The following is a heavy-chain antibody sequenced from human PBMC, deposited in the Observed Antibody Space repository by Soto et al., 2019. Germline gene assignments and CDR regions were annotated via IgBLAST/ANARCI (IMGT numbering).Heavy chain of an antibody. Sequence: GGSLRLSCAASGFTFNIYSMNWVRQAPGKGLEWVSSISSSSSTIYYADSVKGRFTISRDNAKNSLYLQMNSLRAEDTAVYYCARDRVYNWNYAPIDYWGQGTLVTVSS. CDR1: GFTFNIYS. V-gene: IGHV3-21*01. CDR2: ISSSSSTI. D-gene: IGHD1-7*01. CDR3: ARDRVYNWNYAPIDY. J-gene: IGHJ4*02.